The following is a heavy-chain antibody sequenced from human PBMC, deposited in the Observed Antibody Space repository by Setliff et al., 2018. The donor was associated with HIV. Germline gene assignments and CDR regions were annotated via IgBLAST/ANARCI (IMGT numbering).Heavy chain of an antibody. D-gene: IGHD4-17*01. CDR2: IHTTGTT. V-gene: IGHV4-61*09. CDR1: GGSISSGSYY. Sequence: PSETLSLTCTVSGGSISSGSYYWSWIRQPAGEGLEWIGQIHTTGTTKYNPALKSRGSMTVDMSKNQLPLKLKSVTAADTAVYYCARDRPPSTVDMLGAFDRWGQGTKVTVSS. J-gene: IGHJ3*02. CDR3: ARDRPPSTVDMLGAFDR.